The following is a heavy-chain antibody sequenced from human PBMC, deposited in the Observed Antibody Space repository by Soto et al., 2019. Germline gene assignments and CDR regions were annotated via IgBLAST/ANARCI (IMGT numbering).Heavy chain of an antibody. V-gene: IGHV3-9*01. CDR3: KKAFTIFSVVGAFDV. CDR1: GFTFEDYV. D-gene: IGHD3-3*01. CDR2: ISWDSGSV. J-gene: IGHJ3*01. Sequence: EVQLVESGGGLVQPGRSLRLSCSASGFTFEDYVMHWVRQAPGKGLEWVSRISWDSGSVAYADSVKGRFTISRDNAKNYMYLKMTSMRPDATDVYYCKKAFTIFSVVGAFDVWGQGTMVTVSS.